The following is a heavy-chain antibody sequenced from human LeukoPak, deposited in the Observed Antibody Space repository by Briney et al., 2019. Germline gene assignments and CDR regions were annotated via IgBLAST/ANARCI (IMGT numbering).Heavy chain of an antibody. CDR3: ARVLGATNFDY. Sequence: GGSLRLSCAASRFIFSNYAMQWVPQAPGKGLENVSAINSNGGSTYYANSVKGRFTISRDNSKNTLYLQMGGLRAEDTAVYYCARVLGATNFDYWGQGTLVTVSS. J-gene: IGHJ4*02. CDR2: INSNGGST. D-gene: IGHD1-26*01. CDR1: RFIFSNYA. V-gene: IGHV3-64*01.